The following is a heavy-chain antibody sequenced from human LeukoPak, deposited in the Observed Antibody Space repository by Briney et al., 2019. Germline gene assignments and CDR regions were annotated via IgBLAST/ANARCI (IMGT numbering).Heavy chain of an antibody. J-gene: IGHJ6*03. CDR3: ARDGGITMVRGVRYYYYMDV. CDR2: ISSSSSYI. V-gene: IGHV3-21*01. Sequence: GGSLRLSCAASGFTFSSYSMNWVRQAPGKGLEWVSSISSSSSYIYYADSVKGRFTISRDNAKNSLYLQMNSLRAEDTAVYYCARDGGITMVRGVRYYYYMDVWGKGTTVTVSS. CDR1: GFTFSSYS. D-gene: IGHD3-10*01.